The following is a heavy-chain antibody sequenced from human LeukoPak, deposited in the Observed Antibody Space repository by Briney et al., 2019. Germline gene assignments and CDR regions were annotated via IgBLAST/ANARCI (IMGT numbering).Heavy chain of an antibody. CDR1: GFTFSSYE. V-gene: IGHV3-48*03. J-gene: IGHJ4*02. Sequence: GGSLRLSCAASGFTFSSYEMNWVRQAPGKGLEWVSYISSSGSTTYYADFVKGRFTISRDNAKNSLYLQMNNLRAEDTAVYYCAREASYYNLYYDYWGQGSLVAVSS. CDR2: ISSSGSTT. CDR3: AREASYYNLYYDY. D-gene: IGHD3-3*01.